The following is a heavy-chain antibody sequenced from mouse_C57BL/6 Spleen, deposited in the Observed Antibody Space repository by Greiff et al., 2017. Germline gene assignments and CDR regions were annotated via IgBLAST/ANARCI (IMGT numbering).Heavy chain of an antibody. J-gene: IGHJ2*01. V-gene: IGHV1-61*01. CDR1: GYTFTSYW. CDR3: ARGDGYLDY. CDR2: IYPSDSET. D-gene: IGHD2-3*01. Sequence: QVQLQQPGAELVRPGSSVKLSCKASGYTFTSYWMDWVKQRPGQGLEWIGNIYPSDSETHYNQKFKDKATLTVDKSSSPAYMQLSSLTSEDPAVYYCARGDGYLDYWGQGTTLTVSS.